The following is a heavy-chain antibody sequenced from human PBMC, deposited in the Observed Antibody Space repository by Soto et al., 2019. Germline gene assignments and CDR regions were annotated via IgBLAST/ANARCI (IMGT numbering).Heavy chain of an antibody. D-gene: IGHD2-15*01. CDR3: ASAPGGGKDEGF. CDR2: IIPIFGTA. V-gene: IGHV1-69*13. Sequence: ASVKVSCKASGGTFSSYAISWVRQAPGQGLEWMGGIIPIFGTANYAQKFQGRVTITADESTSTAYMELSSLRSDDTAVYYCASAPGGGKDEGFWEQVTMVAVSS. J-gene: IGHJ3*01. CDR1: GGTFSSYA.